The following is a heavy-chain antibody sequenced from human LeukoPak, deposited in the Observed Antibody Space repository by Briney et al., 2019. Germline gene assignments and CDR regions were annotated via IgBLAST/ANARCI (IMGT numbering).Heavy chain of an antibody. J-gene: IGHJ4*02. CDR2: ISTYNGYT. CDR1: GYTFITYG. D-gene: IGHD3-22*01. V-gene: IGHV1-18*01. Sequence: GASVKVSCKASGYTFITYGISWVRQAPGHGLEWLGWISTYNGYTNYPQKLQGRVTMTTDTSTSTAYMELRSLRSDDTAVYYCARYSSGQIDYWGQGTLVTVSS. CDR3: ARYSSGQIDY.